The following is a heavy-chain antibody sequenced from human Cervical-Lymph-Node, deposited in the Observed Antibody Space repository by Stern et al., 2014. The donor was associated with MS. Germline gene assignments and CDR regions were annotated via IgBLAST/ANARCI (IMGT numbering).Heavy chain of an antibody. D-gene: IGHD5-24*01. CDR2: IFSNGEK. CDR1: GFSLSNARMG. CDR3: ARILVEMATISWFDP. Sequence: QVTLRESGPVLVKPTETLTLTCTVSGFSLSNARMGVSWIRQPPGKALEWLAHIFSNGEKSYSTSLKSRLTISKDTSKSQVVLTMTNMDPVDTATYYCARILVEMATISWFDPWGQGTLVTVSS. V-gene: IGHV2-26*01. J-gene: IGHJ5*02.